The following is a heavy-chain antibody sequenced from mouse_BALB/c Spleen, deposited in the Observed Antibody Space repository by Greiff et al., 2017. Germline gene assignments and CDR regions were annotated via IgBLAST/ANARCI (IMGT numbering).Heavy chain of an antibody. J-gene: IGHJ4*01. CDR2: ISSGGST. V-gene: IGHV5-6-5*01. CDR1: GFTFSSYA. CDR3: AREGVYYDYDHYAMDY. D-gene: IGHD2-4*01. Sequence: EVQGVESGGGLVKPGGSLKLSCAASGFTFSSYAMSWVRQTPEKRLEWVASISSGGSTYYPDSVKGRFTISRDNARNILYLQMSSLRSEDTAMYYCAREGVYYDYDHYAMDYWGQGTSVTVSS.